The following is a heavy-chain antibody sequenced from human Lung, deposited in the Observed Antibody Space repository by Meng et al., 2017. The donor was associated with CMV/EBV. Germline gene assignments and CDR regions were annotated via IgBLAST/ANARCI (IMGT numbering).Heavy chain of an antibody. Sequence: GGSLRLXXKGSGYSFTSYWIGWVRQMPGKGLEWMGIIYPGDSDTRYSPSFQGQVTISADKSISTAYLQWSSLKASDTAMYYCARLKNYYDSSGYLNDAFDIWGQGXMVTAS. J-gene: IGHJ3*02. D-gene: IGHD3-22*01. CDR3: ARLKNYYDSSGYLNDAFDI. CDR1: GYSFTSYW. V-gene: IGHV5-51*01. CDR2: IYPGDSDT.